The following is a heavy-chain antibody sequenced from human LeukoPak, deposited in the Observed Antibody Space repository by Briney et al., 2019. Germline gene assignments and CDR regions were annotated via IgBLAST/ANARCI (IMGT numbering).Heavy chain of an antibody. CDR3: ARDGRQLLWFGELLSPGNWFDP. CDR2: INPNSGGT. Sequence: GASVKVSCKASGYTFTGYYMHWVRQAPGQGLEWMGWINPNSGGTNYAQKFQGRVTMTRDTSIGTAYMELSRLRSDDTAVYYCARDGRQLLWFGELLSPGNWFDPWGQGTLVTVSS. CDR1: GYTFTGYY. J-gene: IGHJ5*02. V-gene: IGHV1-2*02. D-gene: IGHD3-10*01.